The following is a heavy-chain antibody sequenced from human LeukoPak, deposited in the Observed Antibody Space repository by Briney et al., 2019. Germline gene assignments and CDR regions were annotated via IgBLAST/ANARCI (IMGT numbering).Heavy chain of an antibody. V-gene: IGHV4-34*01. Sequence: SETLSLTCAVYGGSFSDYYWSWIRQPPGKGLEWIGEINRSGSTNSNPSLKSRVTISVDTSKNQFSLNLNSVTAADTAVYYCARWVVSGILGAFDVWGQGTMVPVS. CDR1: GGSFSDYY. J-gene: IGHJ3*01. CDR2: INRSGST. D-gene: IGHD2-21*01. CDR3: ARWVVSGILGAFDV.